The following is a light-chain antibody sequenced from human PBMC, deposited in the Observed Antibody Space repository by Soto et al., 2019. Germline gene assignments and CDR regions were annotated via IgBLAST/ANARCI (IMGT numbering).Light chain of an antibody. J-gene: IGLJ1*01. Sequence: QSALTQPRSVSGSPGQSVTISCTGTSSDVGGYNYVSWYQQHPAKAPKLMIYAVNARPSGVPDRFSGSKSGNTASLTISGLQAEDEADYYCCSYAGSYTYVFGTGTKLTVL. CDR1: SSDVGGYNY. V-gene: IGLV2-11*01. CDR2: AVN. CDR3: CSYAGSYTYV.